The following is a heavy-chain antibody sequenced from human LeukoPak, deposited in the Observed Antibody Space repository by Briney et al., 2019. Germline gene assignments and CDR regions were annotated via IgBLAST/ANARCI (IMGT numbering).Heavy chain of an antibody. D-gene: IGHD5-18*01. CDR3: ASLDTAKQPLANH. CDR1: GLTFSNHW. V-gene: IGHV3-7*03. CDR2: IREERGQE. Sequence: GWSLRLSCVASGLTFSNHWMSWVRQAPGKGLEWVANIREERGQEYYVDSVKGRFTISKNSAKNSLYLQMNTLRAEDTAMYYCASLDTAKQPLANHWGQGTLVTVSS. J-gene: IGHJ5*02.